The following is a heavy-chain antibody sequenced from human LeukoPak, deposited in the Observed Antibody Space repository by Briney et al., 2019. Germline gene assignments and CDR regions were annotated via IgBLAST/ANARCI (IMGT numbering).Heavy chain of an antibody. D-gene: IGHD2-2*01. CDR2: IRFDGSNT. CDR3: ARDLYCSSTSCYFDAFDI. CDR1: GFTFSSYG. Sequence: GGSLRLSCAASGFTFSSYGMHWVRQAPGKGLEWVAFIRFDGSNTYYADSVKGRFTISRDNSKNTLYLQMNSLRAEDTAVYYCARDLYCSSTSCYFDAFDIWGQGTMVTVSS. J-gene: IGHJ3*02. V-gene: IGHV3-30*02.